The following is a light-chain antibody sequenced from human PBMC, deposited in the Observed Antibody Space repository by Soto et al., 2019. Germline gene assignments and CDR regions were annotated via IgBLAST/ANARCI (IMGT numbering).Light chain of an antibody. Sequence: QSALTQPASVSGSPGQSITISCTGTSSDVGSYNLVSWYQQHPGKAPKLMIYEVSKRPSGVSNRFSGSKSGNTASLTISGLLAEDEADYYCCSYAGSSTLGVFGGGTKLT. CDR1: SSDVGSYNL. V-gene: IGLV2-23*02. J-gene: IGLJ3*02. CDR3: CSYAGSSTLGV. CDR2: EVS.